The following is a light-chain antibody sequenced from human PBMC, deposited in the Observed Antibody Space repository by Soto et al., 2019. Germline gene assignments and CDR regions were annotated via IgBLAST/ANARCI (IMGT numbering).Light chain of an antibody. CDR2: GAS. CDR3: QQLNNYSRT. CDR1: QSVSPSS. J-gene: IGKJ3*01. Sequence: EILLTQSPGTLSLSPGERATLSCRASQSVSPSSLAWYQQRPGQSPRLLIYGASSRATGIPDRFSGSGSGAEFTLTISSLQPEDFATYYCQQLNNYSRTFGPGTKVDIK. V-gene: IGKV3-20*01.